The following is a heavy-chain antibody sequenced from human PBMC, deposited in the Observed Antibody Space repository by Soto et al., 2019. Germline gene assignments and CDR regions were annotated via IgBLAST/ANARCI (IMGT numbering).Heavy chain of an antibody. Sequence: QVQLQESGPGLVKPSQTLSLTCTVSGGSISSGGYYWSWIRQHPGKGLEWIGYIYYSGSTYFNPSLQSRVTISVDTSKNQCSLKLSSVTAADTAVYYCARAMVRGSRWFDPWGQGNLVTVSS. CDR3: ARAMVRGSRWFDP. D-gene: IGHD3-10*01. CDR1: GGSISSGGYY. CDR2: IYYSGST. V-gene: IGHV4-31*03. J-gene: IGHJ5*02.